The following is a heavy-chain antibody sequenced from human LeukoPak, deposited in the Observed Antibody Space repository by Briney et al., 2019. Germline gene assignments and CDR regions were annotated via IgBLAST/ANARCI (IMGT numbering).Heavy chain of an antibody. CDR1: GYTFTSYY. CDR3: ARDRMVIRQWLVYNWFDP. V-gene: IGHV1-46*01. Sequence: GASVKVSCKASGYTFTSYYMHWVRQAPGQGLEWMGIINPSGGSTSYAQKFQGRVTMTRDTSTSTVYMELSSLRSEDTAVYYCARDRMVIRQWLVYNWFDPWGQGTLVNVSS. D-gene: IGHD6-19*01. J-gene: IGHJ5*02. CDR2: INPSGGST.